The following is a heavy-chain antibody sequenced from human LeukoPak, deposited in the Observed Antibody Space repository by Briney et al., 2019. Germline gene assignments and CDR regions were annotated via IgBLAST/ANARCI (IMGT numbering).Heavy chain of an antibody. Sequence: GGSLRLSCAASGFTFSSYAMSWVRQAPGKGLEWVSSISSSSSYIYYADSVKGRLTISRDNAKNSLYLQMNSLRAEDTAVYYCARDNWNYNAFDYWGQGTLVTVSS. CDR2: ISSSSSYI. V-gene: IGHV3-21*01. CDR3: ARDNWNYNAFDY. CDR1: GFTFSSYA. D-gene: IGHD1-7*01. J-gene: IGHJ4*02.